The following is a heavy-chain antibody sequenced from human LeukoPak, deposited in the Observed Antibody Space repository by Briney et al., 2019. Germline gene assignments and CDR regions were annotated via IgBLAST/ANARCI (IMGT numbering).Heavy chain of an antibody. CDR1: GGTFSSYA. CDR3: ASGNGDYAPHWFDP. J-gene: IGHJ5*02. Sequence: ASVKVSCKASGGTFSSYAISWVRQAPGQGLEWMGRIIPIFGIANCAQKFQGRVTITADKSTSTAYMELSSLRSEDTAVYYCASGNGDYAPHWFDPWGQGTLVTVSS. D-gene: IGHD4-17*01. CDR2: IIPIFGIA. V-gene: IGHV1-69*04.